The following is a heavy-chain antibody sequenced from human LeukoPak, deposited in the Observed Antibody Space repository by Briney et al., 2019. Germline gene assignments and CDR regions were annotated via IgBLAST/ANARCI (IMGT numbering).Heavy chain of an antibody. CDR1: GFTFSTYS. J-gene: IGHJ4*02. V-gene: IGHV3-48*02. Sequence: GGSLRLSCAASGFTFSTYSMNWVRLAPGKGLEWLSYISGSGSTIFYADSVKGRFTISRDNAKNSLYLQMDRLRDDDTAVYYCARRFCSGGRCHFADYWGQGILVTVSS. D-gene: IGHD2-15*01. CDR3: ARRFCSGGRCHFADY. CDR2: ISGSGSTI.